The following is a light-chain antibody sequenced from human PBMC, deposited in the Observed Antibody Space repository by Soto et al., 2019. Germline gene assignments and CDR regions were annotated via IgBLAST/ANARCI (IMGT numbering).Light chain of an antibody. CDR2: GAS. Sequence: EIVLTQSPGTLYLSPGERATLSCRASQSIASSYLTWYQHKPGQAPRLLIYGASSRATGIPDRFSGSGSGTDFTLTISRLEPEDFAVYYCQQYGSSSYTFGQGTQLEIK. CDR1: QSIASSY. J-gene: IGKJ2*01. CDR3: QQYGSSSYT. V-gene: IGKV3-20*01.